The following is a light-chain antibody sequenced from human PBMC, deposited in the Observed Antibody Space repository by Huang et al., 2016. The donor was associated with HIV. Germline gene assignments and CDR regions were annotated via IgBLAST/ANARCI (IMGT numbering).Light chain of an antibody. CDR2: DTS. CDR3: QQRGA. V-gene: IGKV3-11*01. CDR1: QSIRNY. J-gene: IGKJ4*01. Sequence: EIVLTQSPATLSLSPGERATLSCRASQSIRNYLAWYQQKPGQPPRLLIYDTSNRATDIPARFSGSGSGTDVTLTISSLEPEDFAIYYCQQRGAFGGGTKVEI.